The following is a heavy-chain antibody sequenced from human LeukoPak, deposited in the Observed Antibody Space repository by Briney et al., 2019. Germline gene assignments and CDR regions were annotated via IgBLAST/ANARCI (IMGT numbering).Heavy chain of an antibody. CDR2: IYSDGRT. D-gene: IGHD3-16*01. CDR3: ARDTGGFDF. Sequence: GGSLRLSCAASGFTFSDFTMHWVRQAPGKGLEWVSVIYSDGRTYYADSVKGRFDISRDNSKNTLYLQMNSLRAEDTAVYYCARDTGGFDFWGQGTLVTVSS. J-gene: IGHJ4*02. V-gene: IGHV3-53*01. CDR1: GFTFSDFT.